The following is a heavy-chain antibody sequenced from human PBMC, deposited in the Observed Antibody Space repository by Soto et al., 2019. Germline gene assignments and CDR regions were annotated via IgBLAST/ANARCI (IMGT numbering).Heavy chain of an antibody. D-gene: IGHD6-19*01. CDR3: ARDPPGIAVAGFPWFDP. CDR2: ISAYNGNT. J-gene: IGHJ5*02. Sequence: QVQLVQSGAEVKKPGASVKVCCKASGYTFTSYGISWVRQAPGQGLEWMGWISAYNGNTNYAQKLQGRVTMTTDTSTSTAYMELRSLRSDDTAVYYCARDPPGIAVAGFPWFDPWGQGTLVTVSS. CDR1: GYTFTSYG. V-gene: IGHV1-18*01.